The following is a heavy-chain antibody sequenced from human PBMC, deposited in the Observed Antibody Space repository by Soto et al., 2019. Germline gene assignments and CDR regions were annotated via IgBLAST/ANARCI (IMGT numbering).Heavy chain of an antibody. CDR2: ISAYNGNT. J-gene: IGHJ5*02. V-gene: IGHV1-18*04. CDR1: GYTFTSYG. CDR3: ARHTYCSGRSWPRGFDP. D-gene: IGHD2-15*01. Sequence: ASVKVSCKASGYTFTSYGISWVRQAPVQGLEWMGWISAYNGNTNYAQKLQGRVTMTTDTSTSTAYMELRSLRSDDTAVYYCARHTYCSGRSWPRGFDPWGRGAVVTFSS.